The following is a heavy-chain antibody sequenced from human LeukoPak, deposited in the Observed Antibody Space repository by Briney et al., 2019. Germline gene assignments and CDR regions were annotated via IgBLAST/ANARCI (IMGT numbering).Heavy chain of an antibody. V-gene: IGHV3-23*01. CDR3: AKELIIQPTGTVAFDI. CDR1: GLTFSTNA. Sequence: GGSLRLSCAASGLTFSTNAMSWVRQAPGRGLEWVSAVSGTGRNTYYAGSVKGRFTISRDNSKNTVYLQMNTLRAEDTAVYFCAKELIIQPTGTVAFDIWGQGTMVTVSS. D-gene: IGHD1-1*01. CDR2: VSGTGRNT. J-gene: IGHJ3*02.